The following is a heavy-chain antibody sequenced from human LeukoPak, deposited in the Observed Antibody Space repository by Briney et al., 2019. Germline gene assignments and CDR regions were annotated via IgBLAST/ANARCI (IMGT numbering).Heavy chain of an antibody. Sequence: GASVKVSCKASGYTFTGYYMHWVRQAPGQGLEWMGWINPNSGGTNYAQKFQGRVTMTRDTSISTAYMELSRLRSDDTAVYYCARIPNRGEWLLPFDYWGQGTLVIVSS. V-gene: IGHV1-2*02. CDR1: GYTFTGYY. J-gene: IGHJ4*02. D-gene: IGHD3-3*01. CDR2: INPNSGGT. CDR3: ARIPNRGEWLLPFDY.